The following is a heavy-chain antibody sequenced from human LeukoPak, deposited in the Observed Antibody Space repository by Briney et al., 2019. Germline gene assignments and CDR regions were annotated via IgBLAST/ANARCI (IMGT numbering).Heavy chain of an antibody. CDR3: AKVTSGSRTSGDFDS. Sequence: AGSLRLSCAASGGTFDDYAMRWIRQAPGKGLEWVSAISSSGDSTYYADSVNGRFTISRDNSKNTLYLQMNSLRAEDTAVYYCAKVTSGSRTSGDFDSWGQGTLVTVSS. CDR1: GGTFDDYA. CDR2: ISSSGDST. J-gene: IGHJ4*02. D-gene: IGHD3-10*01. V-gene: IGHV3-23*01.